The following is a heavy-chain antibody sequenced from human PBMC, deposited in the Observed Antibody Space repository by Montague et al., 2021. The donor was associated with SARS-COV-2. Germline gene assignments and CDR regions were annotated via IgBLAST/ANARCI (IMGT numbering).Heavy chain of an antibody. CDR3: ARTGYSNGWHSFDY. J-gene: IGHJ4*02. D-gene: IGHD6-19*01. V-gene: IGHV4-34*01. CDR2: IYHSGST. Sequence: SETLSLTCTVYGGSFSGYYWSWIRQPPGKGLEWIGEIYHSGSTNYNPSLKSRVIISVDKSKNQFSLKLSSVTAADTAMYYCARTGYSNGWHSFDYWGQGTLVTVSS. CDR1: GGSFSGYY.